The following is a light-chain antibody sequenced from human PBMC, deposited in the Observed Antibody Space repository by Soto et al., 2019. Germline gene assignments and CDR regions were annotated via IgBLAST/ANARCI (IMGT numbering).Light chain of an antibody. Sequence: DIQMTQSPSTLSASVGDRVTITCRASQSISPWLAWYQQKPGKAPKLLIYKASSLESGVPSRFSGRGSGTEFTLTISSLQPDDFATYYCQQHNSYPLTFGGGTKVEIK. V-gene: IGKV1-5*03. CDR2: KAS. CDR1: QSISPW. CDR3: QQHNSYPLT. J-gene: IGKJ4*01.